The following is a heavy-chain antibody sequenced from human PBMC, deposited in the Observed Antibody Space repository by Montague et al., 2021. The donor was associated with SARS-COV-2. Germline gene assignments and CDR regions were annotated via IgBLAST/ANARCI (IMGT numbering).Heavy chain of an antibody. CDR3: ARFSYRLLFVASYCGMDV. V-gene: IGHV4-34*01. D-gene: IGHD2-2*01. CDR1: GGSFKAYY. J-gene: IGHJ6*02. CDR2: ISHNGST. Sequence: SETLSLTCAVYGGSFKAYYWSSIRRPPGKRLAWIGEISHNGSTNYYPSLKNRVTISRDTSKNQFSLKLSSVTAADTAVYYCARFSYRLLFVASYCGMDVWGQGTTVTVSS.